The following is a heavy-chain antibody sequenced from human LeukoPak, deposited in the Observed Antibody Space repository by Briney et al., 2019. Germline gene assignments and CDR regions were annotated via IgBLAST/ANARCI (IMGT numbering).Heavy chain of an antibody. V-gene: IGHV3-53*01. CDR2: IYSGGST. D-gene: IGHD2-15*01. CDR1: GFTVSSNY. J-gene: IGHJ4*02. Sequence: GGSLRLSCAASGFTVSSNYRSWVRQAPGKGLEWVSVIYSGGSTYYADSVKGRFTISRDSSKNTLYLQMNSLRAEDTAVYYCASSRYCSGGSCWGIDYWGQGTLVTVSS. CDR3: ASSRYCSGGSCWGIDY.